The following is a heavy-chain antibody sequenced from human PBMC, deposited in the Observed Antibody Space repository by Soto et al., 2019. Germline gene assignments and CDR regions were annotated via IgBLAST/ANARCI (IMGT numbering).Heavy chain of an antibody. D-gene: IGHD1-26*01. CDR3: GHPRSPRILAY. Sequence: QITLKESGPTLVKPTQTLTLTCTFSGFSLSTSGVCVGWLRQPPGKALEWLAFISWDDDKRYSRSLKTRLTITKDTSTNQVVLTMTNMDPVDTATDYCGHPRSPRILAYWGQGTVVTVSS. J-gene: IGHJ4*02. V-gene: IGHV2-5*02. CDR1: GFSLSTSGVC. CDR2: ISWDDDK.